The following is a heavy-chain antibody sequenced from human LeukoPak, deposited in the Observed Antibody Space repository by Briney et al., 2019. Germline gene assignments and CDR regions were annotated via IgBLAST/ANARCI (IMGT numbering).Heavy chain of an antibody. D-gene: IGHD2-21*02. Sequence: SETLSLTCTVSGGSIATYFWSWIRQASGKGLEWIGFINYNGSTNSNPALKSRLTMSIDTSRNHFSLKLSSVTAADTAVYYCARGLYCGGDCYPDGFDIWGQGTMVTVSS. CDR3: ARGLYCGGDCYPDGFDI. V-gene: IGHV4-59*01. CDR1: GGSIATYF. CDR2: INYNGST. J-gene: IGHJ3*02.